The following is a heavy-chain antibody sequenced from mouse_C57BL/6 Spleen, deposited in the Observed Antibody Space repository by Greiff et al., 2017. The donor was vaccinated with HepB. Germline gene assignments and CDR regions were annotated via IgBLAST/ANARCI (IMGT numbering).Heavy chain of an antibody. D-gene: IGHD2-4*01. V-gene: IGHV14-1*01. CDR2: IDPEDGDT. CDR1: GFNIKDYY. CDR3: TTEVYYDDGSFAY. Sequence: VQLQQSGAELVRPGASVKLSCTASGFNIKDYYMHWVKQRPEQGLEWIGRIDPEDGDTEYAPKFQGKATMTADTSSNTAYLQLSSLTSEDTAVYYCTTEVYYDDGSFAYWGQGTLVTVSA. J-gene: IGHJ3*01.